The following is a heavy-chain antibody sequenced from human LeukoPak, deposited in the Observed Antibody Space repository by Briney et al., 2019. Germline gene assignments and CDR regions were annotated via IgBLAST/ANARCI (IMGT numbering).Heavy chain of an antibody. CDR1: GFTFGDYA. D-gene: IGHD2-2*01. J-gene: IGHJ4*02. V-gene: IGHV3-49*03. Sequence: GRSLRLSCTASGFTFGDYAMSWFRQAPGKGLEWVGFIRSKAYGGTTEYAASVKGRFTISRDDSKSIAYLQMNGLKTEDTAVYYCTRGKGDQGSYWGQGTLVTVSS. CDR3: TRGKGDQGSY. CDR2: IRSKAYGGTT.